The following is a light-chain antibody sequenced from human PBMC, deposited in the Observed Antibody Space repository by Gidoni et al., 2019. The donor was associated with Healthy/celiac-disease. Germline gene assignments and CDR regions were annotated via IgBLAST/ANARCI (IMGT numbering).Light chain of an antibody. CDR1: QSVSSN. V-gene: IGKV3-15*01. J-gene: IGKJ2*01. CDR3: QQYNNRPPHT. Sequence: EIVMTQSPATLSVSPGERATLSCRASQSVSSNLAWYQQNPGQAPRLLIYGAATRATGIPARCSGSGSGTEFTLTISSLQSEDFAVYYCQQYNNRPPHTFGQGTKLEIK. CDR2: GAA.